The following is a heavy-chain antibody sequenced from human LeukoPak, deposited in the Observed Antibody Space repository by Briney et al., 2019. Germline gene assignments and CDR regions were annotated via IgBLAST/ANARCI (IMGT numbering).Heavy chain of an antibody. Sequence: GGSLRLSCVASGFTLDEYAMHWLRQAPGKGLEWVSVISGDGDTLYYADSLKGRFTISSVNSKVSLYLQFDGVRTEDSALYFCARDMAPERPPYDAFDIWGQGTRVTVSS. D-gene: IGHD6-6*01. J-gene: IGHJ3*02. CDR2: ISGDGDTL. V-gene: IGHV3-43*02. CDR1: GFTLDEYA. CDR3: ARDMAPERPPYDAFDI.